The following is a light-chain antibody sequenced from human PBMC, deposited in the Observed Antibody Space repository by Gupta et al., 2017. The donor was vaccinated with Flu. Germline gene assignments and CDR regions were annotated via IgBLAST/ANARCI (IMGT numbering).Light chain of an antibody. V-gene: IGKV1-5*03. J-gene: IGKJ2*01. CDR3: QQYNSYSRT. Sequence: PSTLSASVGARVTITCRASQSISSWLAWYQQKPGKAPKLLIYKASSLESGVPSRFSGSGSGTEFTLTISSLQPDDFATYYCQQYNSYSRTFGQGTKLKIK. CDR1: QSISSW. CDR2: KAS.